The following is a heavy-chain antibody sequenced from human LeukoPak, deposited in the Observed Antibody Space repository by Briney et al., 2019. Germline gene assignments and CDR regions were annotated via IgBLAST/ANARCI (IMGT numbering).Heavy chain of an antibody. CDR1: GGSFSGYY. D-gene: IGHD3-3*01. CDR2: INHSGST. J-gene: IGHJ4*02. CDR3: ARQDYDFWSGYQGEY. Sequence: SETLSLTCAVYGGSFSGYYWSWIRQPPGKGLEWIGEINHSGSTNYNPSLKSRVTISVDTSKNQFSLKLSSVTAADTAVYYCARQDYDFWSGYQGEYWGQGTLVTVSS. V-gene: IGHV4-34*01.